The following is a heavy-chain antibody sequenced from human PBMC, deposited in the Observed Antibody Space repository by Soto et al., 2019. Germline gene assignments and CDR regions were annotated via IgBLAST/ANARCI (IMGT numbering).Heavy chain of an antibody. J-gene: IGHJ4*02. CDR3: ARDRRTKCYYDSSGYTYFDS. D-gene: IGHD3-22*01. CDR1: GGTFSSYA. CDR2: IIPIFGTA. Sequence: QVQLVQSGAEVKKPGSSVKVSCKASGGTFSSYAISWVRQSPGQGLEWMGGIIPIFGTANYAQKFQGRVTITADESTSTAYMELSSLRSEDTAVYYCARDRRTKCYYDSSGYTYFDSWGQGTLVTVSS. V-gene: IGHV1-69*01.